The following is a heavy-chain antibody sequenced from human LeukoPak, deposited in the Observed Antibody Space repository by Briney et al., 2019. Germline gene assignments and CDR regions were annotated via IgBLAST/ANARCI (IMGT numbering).Heavy chain of an antibody. Sequence: SETLSLTCSVSGDSIIGYYWGWIRQPPGKGLEWIGNIYYTGNTYYNSSLKSRVTISLDTSKNQFSLKLSSVTAADTAVYYCARHRRNSTRFDPWGQGTLVTVSS. D-gene: IGHD1-14*01. CDR1: GDSIIGYY. J-gene: IGHJ5*02. V-gene: IGHV4-39*01. CDR3: ARHRRNSTRFDP. CDR2: IYYTGNT.